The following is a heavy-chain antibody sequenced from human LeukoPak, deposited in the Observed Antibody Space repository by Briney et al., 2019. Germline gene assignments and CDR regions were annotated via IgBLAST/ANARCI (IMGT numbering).Heavy chain of an antibody. CDR1: GFTFSTYA. V-gene: IGHV3-23*01. Sequence: PGGSLRLSCAASGFTFSTYAMNWVRQAPGKGLEWVSAISGTDESTYYADSVKGRFTISRDNSKNTLYLQMNSLRPEDTAVYYCAKGHDTRTATLDYWGQGTLVAVSS. CDR3: AKGHDTRTATLDY. D-gene: IGHD1-1*01. CDR2: ISGTDEST. J-gene: IGHJ4*02.